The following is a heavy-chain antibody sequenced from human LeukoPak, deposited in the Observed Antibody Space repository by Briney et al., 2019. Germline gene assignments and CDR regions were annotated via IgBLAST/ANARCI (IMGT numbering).Heavy chain of an antibody. V-gene: IGHV3-66*01. CDR2: IYTSGIT. CDR3: AREDAGGTYSFDY. Sequence: GGSLRLSCAVSGFTVSSNFMSWVRQAPGKGPEWVSVIYTSGITYYADSVRGRFTISRGNSKNTLYLQMDSLTAEDTAVYYCAREDAGGTYSFDYWGQGTLVTVSS. D-gene: IGHD1-26*01. J-gene: IGHJ4*02. CDR1: GFTVSSNF.